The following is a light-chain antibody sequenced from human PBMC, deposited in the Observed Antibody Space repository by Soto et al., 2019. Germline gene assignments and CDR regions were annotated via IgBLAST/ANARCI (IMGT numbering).Light chain of an antibody. CDR3: QQFDGSLWT. CDR2: GAS. Sequence: DIVMTQSPATLPVSPGERATLSCRASQSVSSNLAWYQQKPGQAPRFLIYGASTRATGIPARFSGSGSGTEFTLTISSLEPEDFAVYCCQQFDGSLWTFGPGTKVDIK. V-gene: IGKV3-15*01. CDR1: QSVSSN. J-gene: IGKJ1*01.